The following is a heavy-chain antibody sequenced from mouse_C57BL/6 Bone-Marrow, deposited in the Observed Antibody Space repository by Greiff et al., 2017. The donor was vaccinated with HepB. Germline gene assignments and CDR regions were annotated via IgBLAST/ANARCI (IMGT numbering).Heavy chain of an antibody. CDR2: IHPNSGST. V-gene: IGHV1-64*01. CDR1: GYTFTSYW. CDR3: ASYDWGYFDV. D-gene: IGHD2-4*01. Sequence: QVQLQQSGAELVKPGASVKLSCKASGYTFTSYWMHWVKQRPGQGLEWIGMIHPNSGSTNYNEKFKSKATLTVDKSSSTAYMQLSSLTSEDSAVYYCASYDWGYFDVWGTGTTVTVSS. J-gene: IGHJ1*03.